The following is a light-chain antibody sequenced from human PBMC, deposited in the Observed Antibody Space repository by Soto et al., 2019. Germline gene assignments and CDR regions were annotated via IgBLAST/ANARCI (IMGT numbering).Light chain of an antibody. CDR1: SSDVGGYNY. Sequence: QSALTQSASVSGSPGQSITISCTGTSSDVGGYNYVSWYQQHPGKAPKLMIYDVSNRPSGVSNRFSGSKSGNTASLTISGLQADDEADYYCSSHTSSSTVVFGGGTKVTVL. V-gene: IGLV2-14*01. CDR3: SSHTSSSTVV. J-gene: IGLJ2*01. CDR2: DVS.